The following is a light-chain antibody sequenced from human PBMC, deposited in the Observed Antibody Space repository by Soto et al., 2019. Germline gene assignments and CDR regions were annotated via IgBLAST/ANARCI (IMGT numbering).Light chain of an antibody. CDR1: SSDVGSYNY. Sequence: QPVLTQPASVSGSPGQSSTISCTRTSSDVGSYNYVSWYQHHPGKVPKLMIYDVSSRPSGVSNRFSGSKSGNTASLTISGLQTEDEADYYCSSYTTSETRVFGTGTKVTVL. CDR2: DVS. CDR3: SSYTTSETRV. V-gene: IGLV2-14*03. J-gene: IGLJ1*01.